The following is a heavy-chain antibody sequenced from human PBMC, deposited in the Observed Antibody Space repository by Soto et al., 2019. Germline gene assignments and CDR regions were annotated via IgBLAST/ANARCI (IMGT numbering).Heavy chain of an antibody. J-gene: IGHJ4*02. Sequence: QVQLQESGPGLVKPSQTLSLTCTVSGGSISSGGYYWSWIRQHPGKGLEWIGYIYYSGSTYYNPSLKSRVTISVDTSKNPFSLKLSSVTAADTAVYYCARDRLHCSGGICYSGAGYYFDYCGQGTLVTVSS. CDR3: ARDRLHCSGGICYSGAGYYFDY. V-gene: IGHV4-31*03. CDR2: IYYSGST. D-gene: IGHD2-15*01. CDR1: GGSISSGGYY.